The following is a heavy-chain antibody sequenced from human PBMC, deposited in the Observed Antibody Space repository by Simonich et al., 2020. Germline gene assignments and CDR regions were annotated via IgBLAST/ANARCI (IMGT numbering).Heavy chain of an antibody. CDR3: ARTYSGSYYYFDY. CDR1: GYTFTSYD. D-gene: IGHD1-26*01. J-gene: IGHJ4*02. CDR2: KNPNSGNT. Sequence: QVQLVQSGAEVKKPGASVKVSCKASGYTFTSYDINWVRQATGQGSEWRGWKNPNSGNTGYAKKFQGRVTITRNTSISTAYMELSSLRSEDTAVYYCARTYSGSYYYFDYWGQGTLVTVSS. V-gene: IGHV1-8*03.